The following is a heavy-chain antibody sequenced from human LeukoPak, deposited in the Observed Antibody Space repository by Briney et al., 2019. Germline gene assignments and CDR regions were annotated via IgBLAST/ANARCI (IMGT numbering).Heavy chain of an antibody. D-gene: IGHD6-6*01. CDR2: IYHSGST. CDR3: ARDQDSSSSRWFDP. CDR1: GGSISSYY. J-gene: IGHJ5*02. Sequence: SETLSLTCTVSGGSISSYYWSWIRQPPGKGLEWIGYIYHSGSTNYNPSLKSRVTISVDTSKNQFSLKLSSVTAADTAVYYCARDQDSSSSRWFDPWGQGTLVTVSS. V-gene: IGHV4-59*12.